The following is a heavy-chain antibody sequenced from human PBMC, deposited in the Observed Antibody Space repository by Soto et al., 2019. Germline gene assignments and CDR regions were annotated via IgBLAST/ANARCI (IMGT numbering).Heavy chain of an antibody. V-gene: IGHV3-21*01. CDR3: ASFLLGNSMGPKHYYYYYGMDV. J-gene: IGHJ6*02. Sequence: PGGSLRLSCAASGFTFSSYSMNWVRQAPGKGLEWVSSISSSSSYIYYADSVKGRFTISRDNAKNSLYLQMNSLRAEDTAVCYCASFLLGNSMGPKHYYYYYGMDVWGQGTTVTVSS. CDR2: ISSSSSYI. D-gene: IGHD7-27*01. CDR1: GFTFSSYS.